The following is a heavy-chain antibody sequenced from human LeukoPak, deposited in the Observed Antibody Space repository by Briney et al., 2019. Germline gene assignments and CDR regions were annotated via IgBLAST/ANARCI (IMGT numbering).Heavy chain of an antibody. V-gene: IGHV3-23*01. D-gene: IGHD3-3*01. CDR1: GFSFSSFA. CDR3: ARTYDFGRGPPGDAFDN. CDR2: ISGSGGAT. J-gene: IGHJ3*02. Sequence: GGSLRLSCAASGFSFSSFAMSWVRQAPGKGLEWVAIISGSGGATYYADSVKGRFTVSRDFLTSTLDLQMTSLRAEDTAVYYCARTYDFGRGPPGDAFDNWGPGTLVTVSS.